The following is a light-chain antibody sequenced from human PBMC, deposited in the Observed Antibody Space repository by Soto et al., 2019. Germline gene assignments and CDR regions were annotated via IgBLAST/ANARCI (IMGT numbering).Light chain of an antibody. J-gene: IGLJ2*01. CDR1: SSDVGGYNY. Sequence: QSVLTQPASVSGSPGQSITISCTGTSSDVGGYNYVSWYQQHPGKAPKLMIYDVSNRPSGVSNRFSGSKSGNTASLNISGLQAEDEADYYCSSYTSSSTLRVFGGGTKLTVL. CDR3: SSYTSSSTLRV. CDR2: DVS. V-gene: IGLV2-14*01.